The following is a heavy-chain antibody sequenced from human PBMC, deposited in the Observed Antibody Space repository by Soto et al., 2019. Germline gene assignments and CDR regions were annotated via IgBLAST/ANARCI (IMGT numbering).Heavy chain of an antibody. CDR1: GFSFNIYS. D-gene: IGHD6-19*01. V-gene: IGHV3-48*02. CDR2: ISSSSSTI. CDR3: ASDSSAFDK. Sequence: SLRLSCAASGFSFNIYSMNWVRQAPGKGLEWISYISSSSSTIHYADSVKGRFTISRDNARNLVYLQMDSLRDEDTAVYYCASDSSAFDKRGQGSLVTGSS. J-gene: IGHJ4*02.